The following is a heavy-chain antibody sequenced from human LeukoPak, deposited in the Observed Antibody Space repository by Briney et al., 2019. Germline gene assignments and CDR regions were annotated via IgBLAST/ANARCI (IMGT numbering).Heavy chain of an antibody. D-gene: IGHD3-3*01. CDR1: CFFLSRGYY. CDR2: IYHSGST. V-gene: IGHV4-38-2*02. CDR3: ARDADFWSGYYTDY. Sequence: ASENLFLTRTVSCFFLSRGYYWGWIRQPPRKGPEWVGSIYHSGSTYYNPSLKSRVTISVDTSKNQFSLKLSSVTAADTAVYYCARDADFWSGYYTDYWGQGTLVTVSS. J-gene: IGHJ4*02.